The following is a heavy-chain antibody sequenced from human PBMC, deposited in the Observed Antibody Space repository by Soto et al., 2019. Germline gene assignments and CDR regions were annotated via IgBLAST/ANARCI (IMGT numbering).Heavy chain of an antibody. D-gene: IGHD5-18*01. CDR3: ARTATETDTAMVIYYYYGMDV. J-gene: IGHJ6*02. CDR1: GFTFSSYA. CDR2: ISYDGSNK. Sequence: PGGSLRLSCAASGFTFSSYAMHWVRQAPGKGLEWVAVISYDGSNKYYADSVKGRFTISRDNSKNTLYLQMNSLRAEDTAVYYCARTATETDTAMVIYYYYGMDVWGQGTTVTVSS. V-gene: IGHV3-30-3*01.